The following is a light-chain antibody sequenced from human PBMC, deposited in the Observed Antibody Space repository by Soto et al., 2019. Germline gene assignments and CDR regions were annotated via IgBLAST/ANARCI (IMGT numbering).Light chain of an antibody. CDR2: GAS. V-gene: IGKV1-39*01. CDR1: QSINNF. J-gene: IGKJ2*01. CDR3: QQSYQNPRT. Sequence: DIPMTQSPSSLSASVGDRVTITCRTSQSINNFLNWYQQKPGNAPKLLIYGASTLHREVPSRFSGSGSGTDFTLTITNVQSEDFATYFCQQSYQNPRTFGQGTTLEI.